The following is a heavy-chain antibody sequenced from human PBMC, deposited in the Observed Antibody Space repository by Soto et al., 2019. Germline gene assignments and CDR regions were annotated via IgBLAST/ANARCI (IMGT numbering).Heavy chain of an antibody. D-gene: IGHD3-22*01. J-gene: IGHJ4*02. CDR3: AKVFYYYDSSGYYDFDY. V-gene: IGHV3-23*01. CDR1: GFTFSSYA. CDR2: ISGSGSTI. Sequence: EVQLLESGGGLVQPGGSLRLSCAASGFTFSSYAVSWVRQAPGKGPEWISSISGSGSTIYYADSVKGRFTISRDNSKNTLYLQLSSLRAEDTTVYYCAKVFYYYDSSGYYDFDYWGQGTLVTVSS.